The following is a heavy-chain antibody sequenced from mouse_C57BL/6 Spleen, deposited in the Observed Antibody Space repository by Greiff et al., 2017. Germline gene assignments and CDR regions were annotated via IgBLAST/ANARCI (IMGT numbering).Heavy chain of an antibody. CDR2: IWWDDDR. CDR3: ARIADDGYYGGFAY. V-gene: IGHV8-8*01. Sequence: QVTLKESGPGILQPSQTLSLTCSFSGFSLSTFGMGVGWIRQPSGKGLEWLAHIWWDDDRYYNPALKSRLTFSKDTSKHQVFLKIANVDTADTATYYCARIADDGYYGGFAYWGQGTLVTVSA. J-gene: IGHJ3*01. CDR1: GFSLSTFGMG. D-gene: IGHD2-3*01.